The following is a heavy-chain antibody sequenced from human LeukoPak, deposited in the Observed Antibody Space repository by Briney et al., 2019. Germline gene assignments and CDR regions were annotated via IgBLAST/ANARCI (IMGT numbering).Heavy chain of an antibody. CDR2: ISYDGSNK. J-gene: IGHJ4*02. CDR3: AKKEGMTTVTTLDY. Sequence: GGSLRLSCAASGFTFSSYGMHWVRQAPGKGLEWVAVISYDGSNKYYADSVKGRFTISRDNSKNTLYLQMNSLRAEDTAVYYCAKKEGMTTVTTLDYWGQGTLVTVSS. CDR1: GFTFSSYG. D-gene: IGHD4-17*01. V-gene: IGHV3-30*18.